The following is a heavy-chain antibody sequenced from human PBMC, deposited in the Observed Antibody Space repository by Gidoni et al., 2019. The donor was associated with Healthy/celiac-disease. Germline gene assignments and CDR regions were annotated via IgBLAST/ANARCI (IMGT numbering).Heavy chain of an antibody. CDR1: GGSISSSSYY. CDR2: IYYSGST. J-gene: IGHJ4*02. D-gene: IGHD3-16*01. CDR3: ARLWGEMATEQPMFDY. V-gene: IGHV4-39*01. Sequence: QLQLQESGPGLVKPSETLSLTCTVSGGSISSSSYYWGWIRQPPGKGLEWIGSIYYSGSTYYNPSLKSRVTISVDTSKNQFSLKLSSVTAADTAVYYCARLWGEMATEQPMFDYWGQGTLVTVSS.